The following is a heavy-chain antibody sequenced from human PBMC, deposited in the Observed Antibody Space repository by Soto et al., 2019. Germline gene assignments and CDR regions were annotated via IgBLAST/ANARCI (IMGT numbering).Heavy chain of an antibody. V-gene: IGHV3-9*01. D-gene: IGHD3-10*01. Sequence: EVQLVESGGGLVQPGRSLRLSCEVSGFSFVDFAMHWVRLDPGKGLEWVSGINWNGGRVDYADSVKGRFTVSRDNAKNSLYLQMTRLRGEDTAFYYCVKDRSGTYATSGTYNYFDYWGQGTLVTVSS. CDR2: INWNGGRV. CDR3: VKDRSGTYATSGTYNYFDY. CDR1: GFSFVDFA. J-gene: IGHJ4*02.